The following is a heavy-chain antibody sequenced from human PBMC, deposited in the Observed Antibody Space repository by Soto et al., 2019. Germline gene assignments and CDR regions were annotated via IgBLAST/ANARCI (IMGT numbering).Heavy chain of an antibody. CDR1: GFTFGNYW. CDR2: IRGDGSAK. CDR3: ARDVSAGSSGYYLDAFDI. D-gene: IGHD6-25*01. J-gene: IGHJ3*02. Sequence: EVQLVESGGGLVQPGGSLRLSCAASGFTFGNYWMTWVRQAPGKGLEWVANIRGDGSAKSYLDSVRGRFTVSRDNAENSLFMQMNILRADDTALYYCARDVSAGSSGYYLDAFDIWGQGTMVTVS. V-gene: IGHV3-7*05.